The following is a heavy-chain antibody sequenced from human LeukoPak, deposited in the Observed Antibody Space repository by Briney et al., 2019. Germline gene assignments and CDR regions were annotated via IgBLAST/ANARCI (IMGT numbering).Heavy chain of an antibody. J-gene: IGHJ3*02. D-gene: IGHD6-13*01. CDR3: ARASRSSWYNSAFDI. Sequence: PGGSLRLSCEASEFTFSTYWMHWVRQVPGKGLVWVARINTDGSRTSYADSVKGRFTISRDNAKNTLYLQMNSLRAEDTAVYYCARASRSSWYNSAFDIWGQGTMVTVSS. V-gene: IGHV3-74*01. CDR2: INTDGSRT. CDR1: EFTFSTYW.